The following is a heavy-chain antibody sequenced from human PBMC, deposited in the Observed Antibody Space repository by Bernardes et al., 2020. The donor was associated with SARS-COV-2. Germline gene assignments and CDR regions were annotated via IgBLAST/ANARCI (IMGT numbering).Heavy chain of an antibody. CDR1: GFTFSSYA. V-gene: IGHV3-23*01. CDR3: AKSYRSGWSVRLLPFDY. J-gene: IGHJ4*02. CDR2: ISNSGSGT. Sequence: GGSLRLSCAASGFTFSSYAMSWVRQAPGKGLEWVSSISNSGSGTHSADSVKGRFTISRDNSKNTLSLQMNSLSPEDTAIYYCAKSYRSGWSVRLLPFDYWGQGALVTVSS. D-gene: IGHD6-19*01.